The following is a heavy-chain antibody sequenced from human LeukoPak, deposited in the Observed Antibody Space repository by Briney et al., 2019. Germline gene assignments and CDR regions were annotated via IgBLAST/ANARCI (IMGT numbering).Heavy chain of an antibody. CDR2: INPNSGGT. D-gene: IGHD6-13*01. CDR3: ARDYKSLSRIAAAGTYDY. V-gene: IGHV1-2*06. CDR1: GYTFTGYY. J-gene: IGHJ4*02. Sequence: ASVKVSCKGSGYTFTGYYMHWVRQAPGQGLEWMGRINPNSGGTNYAQKFQGRVTMTRDTSISTAYMELSRLRSDDTAVYYCARDYKSLSRIAAAGTYDYWGQGTLVTVSS.